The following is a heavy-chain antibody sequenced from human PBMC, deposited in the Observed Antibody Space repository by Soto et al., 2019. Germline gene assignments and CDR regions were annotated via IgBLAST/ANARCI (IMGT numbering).Heavy chain of an antibody. CDR1: GYTFTSLY. CDR2: ISPSTDST. D-gene: IGHD3-22*01. Sequence: GASVKVSCKASGYTFTSLYLHWVRQAPGQGLEWMAMISPSTDSTTYAQKFQGRLTVTRDTSTSTLYMELSSLRSEDTAEYYCATYHYDSSGYYNSWGQGSLVTVSS. J-gene: IGHJ4*02. V-gene: IGHV1-46*01. CDR3: ATYHYDSSGYYNS.